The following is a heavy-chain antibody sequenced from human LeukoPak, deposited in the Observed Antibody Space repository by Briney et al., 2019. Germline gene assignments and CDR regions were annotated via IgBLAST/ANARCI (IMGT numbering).Heavy chain of an antibody. CDR3: ARGGARGSSAFDV. CDR1: GDSVNDYY. CDR2: IYYSGST. V-gene: IGHV4-59*02. Sequence: SETLSLTCTVSGDSVNDYYLNWIRQPPGKGLEWIGYIYYSGSTVYNPPLKSGVSMSVDTSKNQFSMKLNSVTAADTAVYYWARGGARGSSAFDVWGQGTMVIVSA. D-gene: IGHD3-10*01. J-gene: IGHJ3*01.